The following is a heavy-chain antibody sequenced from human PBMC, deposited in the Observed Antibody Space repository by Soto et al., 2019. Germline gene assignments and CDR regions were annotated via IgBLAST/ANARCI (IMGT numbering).Heavy chain of an antibody. V-gene: IGHV5-10-1*01. CDR2: IDPSDSYT. CDR3: ASRMEMEYQLLGYYYGMDV. CDR1: GYSFTSYW. J-gene: IGHJ6*02. D-gene: IGHD2-2*01. Sequence: GESLKISCKGSGYSFTSYWISWVRQMPGKGLEWMGRIDPSDSYTNYSPSFQGHVTISADKSISTAYLQWSSLKASDTAMYYCASRMEMEYQLLGYYYGMDVWGQGTTVTVSS.